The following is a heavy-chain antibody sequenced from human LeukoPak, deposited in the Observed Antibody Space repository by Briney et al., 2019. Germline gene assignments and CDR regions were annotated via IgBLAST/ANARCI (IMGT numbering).Heavy chain of an antibody. CDR1: GYTFTSYG. CDR3: ARSILTGYYPGGYYFDY. V-gene: IGHV1-18*04. J-gene: IGHJ4*02. Sequence: ASVKVSCKASGYTFTSYGISWVRQAPGQGLEWMGWISAYNGNTNHAQKLQGRVTMTTDTSTSTAYMELRSLRSDDTAVYYCARSILTGYYPGGYYFDYWGQGTLVTVSS. CDR2: ISAYNGNT. D-gene: IGHD3-9*01.